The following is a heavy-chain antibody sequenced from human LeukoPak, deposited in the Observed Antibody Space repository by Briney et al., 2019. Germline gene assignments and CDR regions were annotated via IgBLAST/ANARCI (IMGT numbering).Heavy chain of an antibody. V-gene: IGHV1-2*04. J-gene: IGHJ4*02. Sequence: ASVKVSCKASGYTFTGYYMHWVRQAPGQGLEWMGWINPNSGGTNYAQKFQGWVTMTRDTSISTAYMELSRLRSDDTAVYYCAREGGIAAAGTLKGDDYWGQGTLVTVSS. CDR2: INPNSGGT. CDR1: GYTFTGYY. D-gene: IGHD6-13*01. CDR3: AREGGIAAAGTLKGDDY.